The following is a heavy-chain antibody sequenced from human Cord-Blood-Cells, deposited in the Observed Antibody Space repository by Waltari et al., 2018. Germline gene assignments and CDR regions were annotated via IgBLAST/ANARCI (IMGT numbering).Heavy chain of an antibody. CDR2: INPNSGGT. CDR3: TYSSSSYYYYGMDV. Sequence: QVQLVQSGAEVKKPGASVKVSCKASGYTFTGYYMHWVRQAPGQGLEWMGLINPNSGGTNYAQKFQGWVTMTRDTSISTAYMELSRLRSDDTAVYYCTYSSSSYYYYGMDVWGQGTTVTVSS. CDR1: GYTFTGYY. D-gene: IGHD6-6*01. V-gene: IGHV1-2*04. J-gene: IGHJ6*02.